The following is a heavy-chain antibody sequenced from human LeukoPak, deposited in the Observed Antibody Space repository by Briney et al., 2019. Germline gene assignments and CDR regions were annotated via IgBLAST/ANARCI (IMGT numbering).Heavy chain of an antibody. CDR3: AKSGCTNGVCSYDY. Sequence: PERSLRLSCAASGFSFSSYAMHWVRQAPGKGLEWVAVISYDDGRTKYHADAVKGRFTISRDNSKNTMYLQMNSLRVEDTAVYYCAKSGCTNGVCSYDYWGQGTLVTVSS. D-gene: IGHD2-8*01. V-gene: IGHV3-30*04. CDR1: GFSFSSYA. CDR2: ISYDDGRTK. J-gene: IGHJ4*02.